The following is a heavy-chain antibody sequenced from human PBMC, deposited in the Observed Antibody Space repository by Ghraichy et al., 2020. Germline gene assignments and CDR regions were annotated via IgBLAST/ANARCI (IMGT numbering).Heavy chain of an antibody. V-gene: IGHV3-48*02. CDR1: GFTFSGYS. CDR2: ITSSGRNI. CDR3: ARGSRVVRFYYYDGMDV. J-gene: IGHJ6*02. Sequence: GESLRLSCVGSGFTFSGYSMNWVRQSPGKSLEWVSYITSSGRNIFYADSVKGRFTISRDNPQNSLYLQMNSLRDEDTAVYYCARGSRVVRFYYYDGMDVWGQGTTVTVSS. D-gene: IGHD4-23*01.